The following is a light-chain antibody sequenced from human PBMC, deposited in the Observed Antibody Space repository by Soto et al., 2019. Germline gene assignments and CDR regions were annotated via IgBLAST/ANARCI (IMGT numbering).Light chain of an antibody. V-gene: IGKV1-5*03. CDR3: QQYDSYPWT. J-gene: IGKJ1*01. CDR2: QAS. Sequence: DIQMTQSPSTLSAFVGDRVTITCRASQSISVWLAWYQQKPGKAPKLLMYQASSLESGVPSRFSGSGSGTEFTLTISSLQSHDFATYYCQQYDSYPWTFGQGTKVEIK. CDR1: QSISVW.